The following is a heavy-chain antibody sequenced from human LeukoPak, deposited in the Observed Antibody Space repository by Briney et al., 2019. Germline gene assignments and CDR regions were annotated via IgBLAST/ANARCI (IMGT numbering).Heavy chain of an antibody. CDR2: IYYSGST. D-gene: IGHD6-13*01. Sequence: SETLSLTCTVSGGSISSYYWSWIRQPPGKGLEWIGYIYYSGSTNYNPSLKSRVTISVDTSKNQFSLKLSSVTAADTAVYYCARLNGSSSWYVASRYYYYGMDVSGQGTTVTVSS. V-gene: IGHV4-59*08. CDR1: GGSISSYY. J-gene: IGHJ6*02. CDR3: ARLNGSSSWYVASRYYYYGMDV.